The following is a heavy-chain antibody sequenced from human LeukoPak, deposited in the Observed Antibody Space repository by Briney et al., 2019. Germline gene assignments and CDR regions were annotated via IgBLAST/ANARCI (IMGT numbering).Heavy chain of an antibody. D-gene: IGHD1-26*01. V-gene: IGHV3-30*04. Sequence: QTGGSLRLSCAASGFTFSSYAMHWVRQAPGKGLEWVAVISYDGSNKYYADSVKGRFTISRDNSKNTLYLQMNSLRAEDTAVYYCARDTERGSYSRCDYWGQGTLVTVSS. CDR3: ARDTERGSYSRCDY. CDR1: GFTFSSYA. J-gene: IGHJ4*02. CDR2: ISYDGSNK.